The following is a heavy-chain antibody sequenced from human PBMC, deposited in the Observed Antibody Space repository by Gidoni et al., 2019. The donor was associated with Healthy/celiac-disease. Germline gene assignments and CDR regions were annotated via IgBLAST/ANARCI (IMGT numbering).Heavy chain of an antibody. V-gene: IGHV3-30*18. J-gene: IGHJ4*02. Sequence: QVQLVESGGGVVQPGRSLRLSCAASGFTFSSYGMHWVRQAPGKGLEWVAVISYDGSNKYYADSVKGRFTISRDNSKNTLYLQMNSLRAEDTAVYYCAKDYGEWGGNIDYWGQGTLVTVSS. CDR1: GFTFSSYG. D-gene: IGHD4-17*01. CDR3: AKDYGEWGGNIDY. CDR2: ISYDGSNK.